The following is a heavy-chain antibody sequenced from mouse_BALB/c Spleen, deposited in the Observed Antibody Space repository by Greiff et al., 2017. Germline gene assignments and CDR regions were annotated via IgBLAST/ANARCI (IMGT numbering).Heavy chain of an antibody. D-gene: IGHD2-1*01. V-gene: IGHV5-6-5*01. CDR1: GFTFSSYA. CDR2: ISSGGST. J-gene: IGHJ2*01. Sequence: EVQVVESGGGLVKPGGSLKLSCAASGFTFSSYAMSWVRQTPEKRLEWVASISSGGSTYYPDSVKGRFTISRDNARNILYLQMSSLRSEDTAMYYCARGRNGNYFDYWGQGTTLTVSS. CDR3: ARGRNGNYFDY.